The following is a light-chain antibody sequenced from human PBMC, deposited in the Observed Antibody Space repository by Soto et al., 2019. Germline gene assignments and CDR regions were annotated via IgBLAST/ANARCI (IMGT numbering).Light chain of an antibody. Sequence: DIQMTQSPSTLSASVGDKVTITCRASQSVIRWLAWYQQKPGKAPKLLIYDASSLQSGVPARFRGSGSVTEFTLTINSLQPEDYATYYCQQYHDLWTFGLGTKVEI. V-gene: IGKV1-5*01. J-gene: IGKJ1*01. CDR3: QQYHDLWT. CDR2: DAS. CDR1: QSVIRW.